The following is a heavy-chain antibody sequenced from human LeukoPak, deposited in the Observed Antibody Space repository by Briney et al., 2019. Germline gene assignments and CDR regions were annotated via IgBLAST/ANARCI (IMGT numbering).Heavy chain of an antibody. V-gene: IGHV5-51*01. CDR1: GYSFTNYW. CDR2: IYPGDSDA. J-gene: IGHJ4*02. Sequence: GESLKISCKGSGYSFTNYWIGWVRQMPGKGLVWMGIIYPGDSDARYSPSFEGQVTMSVDKSITTAYLQWSSLKASDTAMYYCVRQGGGYGSGSYFLYWGQGTLVTVSS. CDR3: VRQGGGYGSGSYFLY. D-gene: IGHD3-10*01.